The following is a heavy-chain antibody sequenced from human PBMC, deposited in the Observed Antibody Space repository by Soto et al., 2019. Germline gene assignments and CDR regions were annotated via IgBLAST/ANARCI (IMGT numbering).Heavy chain of an antibody. CDR1: GGSISSGNYY. CDR3: ARVRDYYSSGYPRPCLDY. CDR2: IYYSGST. J-gene: IGHJ4*02. V-gene: IGHV4-30-4*01. Sequence: SETLSLTCTVSGGSISSGNYYWSGIRQPPGKGLEWIGYIYYSGSTYYNPSLKSRVTISIDTSKYQFSLKLSSVTAADTAVYYCARVRDYYSSGYPRPCLDYRAQRTLVIGSS. D-gene: IGHD3-22*01.